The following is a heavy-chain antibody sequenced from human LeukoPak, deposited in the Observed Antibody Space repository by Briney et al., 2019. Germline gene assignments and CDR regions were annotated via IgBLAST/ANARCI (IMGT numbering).Heavy chain of an antibody. CDR1: GFTFSSYA. CDR3: AKKGYYGSGSAHQNYYYGMDV. D-gene: IGHD3-10*01. V-gene: IGHV3-23*01. CDR2: ISGSGGST. Sequence: PGGSLRLSCAASGFTFSSYAMSWVRQTPGKGLEWVSAISGSGGSTYYADSVKGRFTISRDNTKNTLYLQMNSLRAEDTAVYYCAKKGYYGSGSAHQNYYYGMDVWGQGTTVTVSS. J-gene: IGHJ6*02.